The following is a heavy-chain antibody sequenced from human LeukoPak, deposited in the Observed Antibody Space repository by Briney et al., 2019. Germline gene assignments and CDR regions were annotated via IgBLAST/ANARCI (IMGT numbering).Heavy chain of an antibody. V-gene: IGHV4-59*01. CDR1: GGSINSYY. CDR2: IHYTGST. D-gene: IGHD5-18*01. CDR3: TRGQKYISGYTVTELGSGYFDY. Sequence: KTSETLSLTCTVSGGSINSYYWSWIRQPPGKGLECIGYIHYTGSTNYNPSLKSRVTISVDTSKNHFSLTLSSVTAADTAVYYCTRGQKYISGYTVTELGSGYFDYWGQGTLVTVSS. J-gene: IGHJ4*02.